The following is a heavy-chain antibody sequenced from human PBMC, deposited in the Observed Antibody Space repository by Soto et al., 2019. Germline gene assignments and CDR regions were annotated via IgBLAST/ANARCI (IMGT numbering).Heavy chain of an antibody. CDR3: ARGSHYYDSSGYYWDY. D-gene: IGHD3-22*01. J-gene: IGHJ4*02. V-gene: IGHV4-59*01. CDR2: IYYSGST. CDR1: GGSISSYY. Sequence: LSLTCTVSGGSISSYYWSWIRQPPGKGLEWIGYIYYSGSTNYNPSLKSRVTISVDTSKNQFSLKLSSVTAADTAVYYCARGSHYYDSSGYYWDYWGQGTLVTVSS.